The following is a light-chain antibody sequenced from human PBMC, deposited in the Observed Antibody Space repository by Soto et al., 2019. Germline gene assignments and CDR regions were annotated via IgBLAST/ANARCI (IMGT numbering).Light chain of an antibody. J-gene: IGKJ5*01. CDR1: QAISNH. Sequence: DIQMTQSPSSLSASVGDRVTITCQASQAISNHLNWYQQKPGKAPKLLIYDASNLETGVPPRFSGSGSGTDFTVTISSLQPEDIATYYCQHYYNFPITFGQGTRLEIK. CDR2: DAS. CDR3: QHYYNFPIT. V-gene: IGKV1-33*01.